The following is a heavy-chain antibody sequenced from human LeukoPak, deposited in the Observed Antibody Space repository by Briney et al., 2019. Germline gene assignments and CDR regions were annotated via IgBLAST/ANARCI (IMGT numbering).Heavy chain of an antibody. V-gene: IGHV3-23*01. Sequence: GGSLRLSCAAAGFTFSSYAMSWVRQAPGKGLEWVSAISGSGGSTYYADSVKGRFTISRDNSKNTLYLQMNSLRAEDTAVYYCAKDLPGSGSYYNAFDYWGQGTLVTVSS. CDR2: ISGSGGST. CDR3: AKDLPGSGSYYNAFDY. CDR1: GFTFSSYA. J-gene: IGHJ4*02. D-gene: IGHD3-10*01.